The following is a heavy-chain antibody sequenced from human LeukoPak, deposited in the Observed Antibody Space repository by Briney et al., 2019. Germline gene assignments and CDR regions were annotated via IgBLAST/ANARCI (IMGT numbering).Heavy chain of an antibody. CDR1: GFTFSSYG. V-gene: IGHV3-30*03. Sequence: GGSLRLSCAASGFTFSSYGMHWVRQAPGKGLEWVAVISYDGSNKYYADSVKGRFTISRDNSKNTLYLQMNSLRAEDTAVYYCARGNNWFDPWGQGTLVTVSS. CDR2: ISYDGSNK. J-gene: IGHJ5*02. CDR3: ARGNNWFDP.